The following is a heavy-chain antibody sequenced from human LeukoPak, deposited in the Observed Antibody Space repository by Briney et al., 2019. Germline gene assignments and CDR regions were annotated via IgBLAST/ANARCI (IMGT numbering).Heavy chain of an antibody. CDR2: IKSKTDGETM. J-gene: IGHJ3*02. D-gene: IGHD3-16*01. Sequence: GGSLRLSCAVSGVTFSNAWMSWVRQAPGKGLEWVRRIKSKTDGETMDYAAPVKGRFIISREDSINTLYLQMNRLNVEDTAVYYCITDPGEWQPIWGQGTMVTVS. CDR1: GVTFSNAW. CDR3: ITDPGEWQPI. V-gene: IGHV3-15*01.